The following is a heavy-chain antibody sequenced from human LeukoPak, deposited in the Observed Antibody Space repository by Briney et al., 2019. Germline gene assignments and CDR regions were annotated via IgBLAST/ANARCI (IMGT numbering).Heavy chain of an antibody. D-gene: IGHD3-9*01. V-gene: IGHV3-48*04. CDR1: GFTFSSYS. Sequence: QSGGSLRLSCAASGFTFSSYSMNWVRQAPGKGLEWVSYISSSSSTIYYADSVKGRFTISRDNAKNSLYLQMNSLRAEDTAVYYCARDRYYDILTGYYLGMDVWGQGTTVTVSS. CDR2: ISSSSSTI. CDR3: ARDRYYDILTGYYLGMDV. J-gene: IGHJ6*02.